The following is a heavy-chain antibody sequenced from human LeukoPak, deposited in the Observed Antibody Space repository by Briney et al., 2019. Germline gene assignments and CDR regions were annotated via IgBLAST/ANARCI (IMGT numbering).Heavy chain of an antibody. D-gene: IGHD6-19*01. J-gene: IGHJ4*02. CDR3: EARFALPVVGFGDY. Sequence: SETLSLTCSVSGGSISSSDYYWGWIRQPPGKGLEWIGTMFYNGATKSNPSLSSRVTMSIDTSKNQFSLKLRSVTAADTAVYAGEARFALPVVGFGDYWGQGTLVTVSS. CDR2: MFYNGAT. CDR1: GGSISSSDYY. V-gene: IGHV4-39*07.